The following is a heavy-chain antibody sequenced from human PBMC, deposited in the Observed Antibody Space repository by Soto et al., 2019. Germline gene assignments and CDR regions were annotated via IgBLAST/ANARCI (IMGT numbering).Heavy chain of an antibody. J-gene: IGHJ4*02. CDR2: ISAYNGNT. D-gene: IGHD3-22*01. V-gene: IGHV1-18*01. Sequence: ASVKVSCKASGRTFTSYGISWVRQAPGQGLEWMGWISAYNGNTSYAQKLQGRVTMTTDTSTSTAYMELRSLRSDDTAVYYCARDGTYYYDSSGYSVGDYWGQRTLVIVSS. CDR1: GRTFTSYG. CDR3: ARDGTYYYDSSGYSVGDY.